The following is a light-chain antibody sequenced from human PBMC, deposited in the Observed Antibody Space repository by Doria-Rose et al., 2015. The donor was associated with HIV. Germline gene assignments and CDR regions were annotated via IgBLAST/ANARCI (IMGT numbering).Light chain of an antibody. J-gene: IGLJ1*01. CDR1: SSNIGAGFD. V-gene: IGLV1-40*01. CDR3: QSYDSRLSVYV. CDR2: DNT. Sequence: QTVVTQEPSVSGAPGQRVAISCTGSSSNIGAGFDVNWYQQFPGTAPKLLIHDNTNRPSGVPDRFSGSKSGTSPSLAISGLRAEDEADYSCQSYDSRLSVYVFGTGTKVTVL.